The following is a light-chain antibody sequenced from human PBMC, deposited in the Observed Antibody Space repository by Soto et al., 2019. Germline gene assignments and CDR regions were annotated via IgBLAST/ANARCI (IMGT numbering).Light chain of an antibody. CDR3: QQYDSTPPT. CDR2: GAS. V-gene: IGKV3-20*01. J-gene: IGKJ1*01. CDR1: QSVNSNY. Sequence: EIVLTQSPGTLYLSPGERATLSCRASQSVNSNYLAWYQRKPGQAPRLLIYGASNRATDIPYRFSASGSGTDFKLTITRLEAEDVAVYYCQQYDSTPPTFGQGTKVEVK.